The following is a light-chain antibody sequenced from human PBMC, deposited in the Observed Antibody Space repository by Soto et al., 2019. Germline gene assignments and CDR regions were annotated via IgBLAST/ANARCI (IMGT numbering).Light chain of an antibody. CDR1: QSVSNF. CDR2: DAS. J-gene: IGKJ1*01. V-gene: IGKV3-11*01. Sequence: EIVLTQSPATLSLSPGERATLSCGASQSVSNFLAWYQQKPGQAPRLLISDASNRATGIPGRFSGSGSGTDFSLTISSLEPEDFAVYYCQQRSSWPWTFGQGTKVEIK. CDR3: QQRSSWPWT.